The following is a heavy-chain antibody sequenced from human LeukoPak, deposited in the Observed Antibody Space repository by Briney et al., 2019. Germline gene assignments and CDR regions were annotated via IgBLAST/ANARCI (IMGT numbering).Heavy chain of an antibody. Sequence: PSETLSLTCAVYGGSFSGYYWSWIRQPPGKGLEWIGEINHSGSTNYNPSLKSRVTISVDTPKNQFSLKLSSVTAADTAVYYCARVSMTTDYWGQGTLVTVSS. V-gene: IGHV4-34*01. CDR3: ARVSMTTDY. D-gene: IGHD4-11*01. CDR1: GGSFSGYY. CDR2: INHSGST. J-gene: IGHJ4*02.